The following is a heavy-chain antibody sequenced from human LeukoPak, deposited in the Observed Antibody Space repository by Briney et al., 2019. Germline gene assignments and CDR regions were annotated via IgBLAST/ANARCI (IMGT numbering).Heavy chain of an antibody. CDR1: GFTFSSYS. Sequence: PGGSLRLSCAASGFTFSSYSMSWVRQAPGKGLEWVANIKQDGSEKYYVDSVKGRFTISRDNAKNSLYLQMNSLRAEDTAVYFCARVDGRYDYYYGMDVWGQGTTVTVSS. CDR2: IKQDGSEK. J-gene: IGHJ6*02. V-gene: IGHV3-7*04. CDR3: ARVDGRYDYYYGMDV.